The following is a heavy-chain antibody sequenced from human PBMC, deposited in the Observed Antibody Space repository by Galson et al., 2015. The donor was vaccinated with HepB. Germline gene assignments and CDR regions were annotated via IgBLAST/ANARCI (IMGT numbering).Heavy chain of an antibody. CDR3: ARAIVGVVVAASSVDY. J-gene: IGHJ4*02. V-gene: IGHV3-23*01. CDR2: ISGSGGST. D-gene: IGHD2-15*01. Sequence: SLRLSCAASGFTFSSYAMSWVRQAPGKGQEWVSAISGSGGSTYYADSVKGRFTISRDNAKNSLYLQMHSLRAEDTALYYCARAIVGVVVAASSVDYWGQGTLVTVSS. CDR1: GFTFSSYA.